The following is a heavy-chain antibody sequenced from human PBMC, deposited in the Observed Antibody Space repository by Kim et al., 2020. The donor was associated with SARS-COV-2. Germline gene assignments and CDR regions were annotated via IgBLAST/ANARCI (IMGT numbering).Heavy chain of an antibody. CDR2: SDGRTK. CDR3: ANFGS. V-gene: IGHV3-33*06. Sequence: SDGRTKYYAASVKGRFTITRDNSKSMLFLQMNSLRAEDTAVYYCANFGSWGQGTLVTVSS. J-gene: IGHJ5*02. D-gene: IGHD3-16*01.